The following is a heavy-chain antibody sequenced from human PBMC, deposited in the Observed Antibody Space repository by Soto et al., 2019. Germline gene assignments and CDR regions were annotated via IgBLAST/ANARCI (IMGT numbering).Heavy chain of an antibody. CDR1: GFTFRDHA. D-gene: IGHD1-26*01. CDR2: IRSTAYGATT. J-gene: IGHJ4*02. Sequence: GGYLSLSCPASGFTFRDHAMILVRQAPGIGLESVGFIRSTAYGATTEYAASVKGRFTISRDDSKAIAYLQMNSLRTEDTAVYFCARGQAGGSYSDYWGQGALVTVA. V-gene: IGHV3-49*04. CDR3: ARGQAGGSYSDY.